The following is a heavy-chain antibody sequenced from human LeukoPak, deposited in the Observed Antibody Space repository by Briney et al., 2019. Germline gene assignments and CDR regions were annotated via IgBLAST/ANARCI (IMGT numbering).Heavy chain of an antibody. CDR1: GFTFSSYS. CDR2: ISSSSSYI. J-gene: IGHJ4*02. Sequence: GGSLRLSCAASGFTFSSYSMNWVRQAPGKGLEWVSSISSSSSYIYYADSVKGRFTISRDNAKNSLYLQMNSLRAEDTAVYYCATEITGTRYFDCWGQGTLVTVSS. V-gene: IGHV3-21*01. D-gene: IGHD1-7*01. CDR3: ATEITGTRYFDC.